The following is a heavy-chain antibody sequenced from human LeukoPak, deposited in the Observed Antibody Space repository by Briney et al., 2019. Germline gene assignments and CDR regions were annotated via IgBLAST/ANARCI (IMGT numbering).Heavy chain of an antibody. CDR2: ISGSGGST. J-gene: IGHJ4*02. CDR1: GFTFGSNS. CDR3: TKSRFFGDLDY. D-gene: IGHD3-3*01. Sequence: GGSLRLSCVASGFTFGSNSMIWVRQAPGKGLEWVSAISGSGGSTYYADSVKGRFTISRDNSKNTVYVQMKSLRVEDTAVYYCTKSRFFGDLDYWGQGTLVTVSS. V-gene: IGHV3-23*01.